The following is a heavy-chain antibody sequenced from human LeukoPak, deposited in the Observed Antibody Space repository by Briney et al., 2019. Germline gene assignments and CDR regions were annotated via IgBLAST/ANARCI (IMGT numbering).Heavy chain of an antibody. J-gene: IGHJ6*02. CDR3: ARLRHCSSTSCYGSYYGMDV. CDR1: GGSISSYY. V-gene: IGHV4-4*07. Sequence: SETLSLTCTVSGGSISSYYWSWIRQPAGKGLEWIGRIYTSGSTNYNPSLKSRVTMSVDTSKNQFSLKLSSVTAADTAVYYCARLRHCSSTSCYGSYYGMDVWGQGTTVTVSS. CDR2: IYTSGST. D-gene: IGHD2-2*01.